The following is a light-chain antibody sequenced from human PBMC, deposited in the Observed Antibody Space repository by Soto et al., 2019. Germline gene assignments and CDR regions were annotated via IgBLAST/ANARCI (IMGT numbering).Light chain of an antibody. Sequence: EIVLTQSPGTLSVSPGDRVTLSCRASQSISINLAWYQHKPGQAPRLLIHAGSTRATGIPARISGSGSGTDFTLTISSLQAEDVAVYYCQQYYITPITFGQGTRLEIK. V-gene: IGKV3D-15*01. J-gene: IGKJ5*01. CDR3: QQYYITPIT. CDR1: QSISIN. CDR2: AGS.